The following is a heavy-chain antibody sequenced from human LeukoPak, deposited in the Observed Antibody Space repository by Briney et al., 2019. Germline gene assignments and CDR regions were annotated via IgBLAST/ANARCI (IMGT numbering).Heavy chain of an antibody. D-gene: IGHD3-22*01. V-gene: IGHV3-9*01. J-gene: IGHJ3*02. CDR3: AKDRYYYYDSSGYYGYDAFDI. Sequence: GGSLRLSCAASGFTFDDYAMHWVRQAPGKGLEWVSGISWNSGSICYADSVKGRFTISRDNAKNSLYLQMNSLRAEDTALYYCAKDRYYYYDSSGYYGYDAFDIWGQGTMVTVSS. CDR2: ISWNSGSI. CDR1: GFTFDDYA.